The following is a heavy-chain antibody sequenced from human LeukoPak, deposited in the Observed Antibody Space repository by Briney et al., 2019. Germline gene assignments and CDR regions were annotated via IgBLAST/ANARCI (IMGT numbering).Heavy chain of an antibody. CDR3: AKTGYYYYDGVDV. CDR2: VSGSGSAT. D-gene: IGHD1-1*01. V-gene: IGHV3-23*01. CDR1: GFTFRTYA. J-gene: IGHJ6*02. Sequence: GGSLRLSCAASGFTFRTYAMSWVRQAPGKGLEWVSVVSGSGSATYYADSVKGRFTISRDNSKNTLYLQMNSPRAEDTAIYYCAKTGYYYYDGVDVWGQGTTVTVSS.